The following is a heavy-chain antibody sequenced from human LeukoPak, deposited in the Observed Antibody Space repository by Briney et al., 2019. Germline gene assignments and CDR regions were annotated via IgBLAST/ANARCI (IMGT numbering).Heavy chain of an antibody. D-gene: IGHD3-16*01. CDR1: GFTFSSYA. CDR2: ISGSGGST. Sequence: GGSLRLSCAASGFTFSSYAMSWVRQAPGKGLEWVSAISGSGGSTYYADSVKGRFTISRDNSKNTLYLQMNSLRAEDTAVYYCARIAGGLYFYYYYMDVWGKGTTVTISS. J-gene: IGHJ6*03. CDR3: ARIAGGLYFYYYYMDV. V-gene: IGHV3-23*01.